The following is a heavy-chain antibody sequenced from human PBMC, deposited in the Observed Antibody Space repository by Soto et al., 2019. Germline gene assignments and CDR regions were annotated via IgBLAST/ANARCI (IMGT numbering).Heavy chain of an antibody. D-gene: IGHD3-10*01. Sequence: ASVKVSCKASGYSFTRYYINWVRQAPGQGLEWMGWISAYNGNTHYEEKLQGRVTLTTDTSTSTAYMELRSLRSDDTAVYYCARGVGSGSYYNQYNWFDPWGQGTLVTVSS. J-gene: IGHJ5*02. CDR2: ISAYNGNT. CDR1: GYSFTRYY. CDR3: ARGVGSGSYYNQYNWFDP. V-gene: IGHV1-18*01.